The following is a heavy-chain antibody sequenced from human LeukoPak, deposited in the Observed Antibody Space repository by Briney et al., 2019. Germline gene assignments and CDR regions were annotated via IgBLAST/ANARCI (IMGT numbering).Heavy chain of an antibody. Sequence: PGGSLRLSCAASGFTFNNYVMSWVRQAPGKGLEWVSTISGSGGSTYYADSVKGRFTISRDKSKNTLYLQMNSLRVEDTAVYYCAKDGYSGYDVFDCWGQGTLVTVSS. J-gene: IGHJ4*02. D-gene: IGHD5-12*01. CDR3: AKDGYSGYDVFDC. CDR2: ISGSGGST. V-gene: IGHV3-23*01. CDR1: GFTFNNYV.